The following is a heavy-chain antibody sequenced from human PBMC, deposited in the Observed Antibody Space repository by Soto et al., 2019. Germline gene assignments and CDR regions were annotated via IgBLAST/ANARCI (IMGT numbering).Heavy chain of an antibody. CDR1: GGSISSYY. J-gene: IGHJ6*04. Sequence: PSETLSLTCAVSGGSISSYYWSWIRQPPGKGLEWIGYIYYSGSTYYNPSLKSRVTISVDTSKNQFSLKLSSVTAADTAVYYGAREGGTVLTFMYVWGTGTTVTVSS. D-gene: IGHD4-17*01. V-gene: IGHV4-59*12. CDR3: AREGGTVLTFMYV. CDR2: IYYSGST.